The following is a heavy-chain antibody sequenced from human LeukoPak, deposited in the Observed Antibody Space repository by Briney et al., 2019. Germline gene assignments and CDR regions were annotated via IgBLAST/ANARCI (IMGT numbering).Heavy chain of an antibody. CDR3: ARPVAGTSFFDY. Sequence: PPETLSLTCTVSGGSISSSSYYWGWIRQPPGKGLEWIGSIYYSGSTYYNPSLKSRVTISVDTSKNQFSLKLSSVTAADTAVYYCARPVAGTSFFDYWGQGTLVTVSS. CDR2: IYYSGST. V-gene: IGHV4-39*01. CDR1: GGSISSSSYY. D-gene: IGHD6-19*01. J-gene: IGHJ4*02.